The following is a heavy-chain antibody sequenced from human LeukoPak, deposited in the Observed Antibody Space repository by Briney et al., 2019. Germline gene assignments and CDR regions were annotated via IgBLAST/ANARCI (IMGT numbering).Heavy chain of an antibody. V-gene: IGHV3-30*04. CDR3: ARGRGSS. Sequence: GGSLRLSCSASGFTFSSYAMHWVRQAPGKGLEWVAVISYDGSNKYYADSVKGRFTISRDNAKNSLYLQMNSLRDEDTAIYYCARGRGSSWGQGTLVTVSS. D-gene: IGHD2-21*01. CDR2: ISYDGSNK. CDR1: GFTFSSYA. J-gene: IGHJ5*02.